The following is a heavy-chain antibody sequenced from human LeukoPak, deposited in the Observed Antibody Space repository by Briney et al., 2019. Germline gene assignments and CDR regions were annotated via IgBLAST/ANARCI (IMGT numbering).Heavy chain of an antibody. CDR3: AKDLSGAVAAGAFDF. CDR1: GFTFSSYD. D-gene: IGHD6-19*01. CDR2: ISDSTGST. V-gene: IGHV3-23*01. J-gene: IGHJ5*01. Sequence: PGGSLTHSCTASGFTFSSYDMSWVRQAPGKGLEWVASISDSTGSTYYADSVKGRFTISRANSKNTLYLQMTNLAAADTALYYCAKDLSGAVAAGAFDFREQG.